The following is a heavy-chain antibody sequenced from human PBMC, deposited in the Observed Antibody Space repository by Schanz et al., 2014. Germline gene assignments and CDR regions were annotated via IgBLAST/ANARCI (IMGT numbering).Heavy chain of an antibody. V-gene: IGHV3-23*01. D-gene: IGHD2-2*01. CDR1: TFTFDHYA. Sequence: EVQLLESGGGLVQPGGSLRLSCSASTFTFDHYAMTWVRQAPGKGLEWVAAVSSRSDEIKYADSVRGRFTISRDNSKNTVYLQMNSLRPGDTAVYYCARESSNDIVLVPGAVFDHWGQGTLVTVS. J-gene: IGHJ4*02. CDR3: ARESSNDIVLVPGAVFDH. CDR2: VSSRSDEI.